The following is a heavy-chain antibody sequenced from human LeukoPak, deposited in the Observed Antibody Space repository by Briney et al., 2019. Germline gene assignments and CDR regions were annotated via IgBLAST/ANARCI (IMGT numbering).Heavy chain of an antibody. V-gene: IGHV3-74*01. CDR1: GFMFSSYW. D-gene: IGHD4-17*01. CDR3: VRWGTTVTTNIPAFDI. J-gene: IGHJ3*02. CDR2: INIDGSTT. Sequence: PGGSLRLXCAASGFMFSSYWMHWVRQLPGKGLVWVSRINIDGSTTTYADSVKGRFTISRDNAKNTLYLQMNSLRAEDTAVYYCVRWGTTVTTNIPAFDIWGQRTVVTVSS.